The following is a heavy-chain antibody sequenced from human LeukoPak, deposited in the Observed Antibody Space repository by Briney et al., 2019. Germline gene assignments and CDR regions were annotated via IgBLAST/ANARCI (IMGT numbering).Heavy chain of an antibody. D-gene: IGHD2-15*01. J-gene: IGHJ5*02. CDR3: ARKGLLGSGKPWLDP. CDR1: GYTFTSYD. CDR2: MNPNSGNT. V-gene: IGHV1-8*01. Sequence: ASVKLSCKASGYTFTSYDINWVRQASGQGLKWMGWMNPNSGNTAAAQKFQGRVTMTRNTSISTAYRELTGLRSEDTAMYFCARKGLLGSGKPWLDPWGQGTLVTVSS.